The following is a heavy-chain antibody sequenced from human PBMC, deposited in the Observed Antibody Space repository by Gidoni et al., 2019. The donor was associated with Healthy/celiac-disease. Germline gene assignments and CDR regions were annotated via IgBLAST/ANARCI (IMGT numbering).Heavy chain of an antibody. CDR3: ARYCGGDCYFGAPDAFDI. J-gene: IGHJ3*02. V-gene: IGHV3-48*03. CDR1: GFTFSSYE. CDR2: ISSSGSTI. Sequence: EVQLVESGGGLVQPGGSLRLSCAASGFTFSSYEMNWVRQAPGKGLEWVSYISSSGSTIYYADSVKGRFTISRDNAKNSLYLQMNSLRAEDTAVYYCARYCGGDCYFGAPDAFDIWGQGTMVTVSS. D-gene: IGHD2-21*02.